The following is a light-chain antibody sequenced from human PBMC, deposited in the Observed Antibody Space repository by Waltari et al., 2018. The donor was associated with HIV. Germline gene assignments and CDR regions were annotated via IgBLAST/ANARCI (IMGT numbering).Light chain of an antibody. CDR1: SSDVGRHNR. CDR3: SSYTSSSTYV. Sequence: QSALTQPPSVSGSPGQSVTISCTGSSSDVGRHNRVSWYQQPPGTAPKLLIYDVTYRPSGVPDRFSGYKSGNTASLTISGLQAEDEADYYCSSYTSSSTYVFGTGTRVTVL. J-gene: IGLJ1*01. CDR2: DVT. V-gene: IGLV2-18*02.